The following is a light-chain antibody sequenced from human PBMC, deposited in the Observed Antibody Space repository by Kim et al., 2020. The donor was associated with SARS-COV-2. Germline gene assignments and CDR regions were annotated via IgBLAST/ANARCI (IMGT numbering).Light chain of an antibody. Sequence: QSVLTQAPSVSAAPGQKVTISCSGSSSNIGANYVSWYQQLPGTAPKLLIYDNKKRPSGVPDRFSGSTSGTSATLDIIGLQAGDEADYYCGTWDNTLSAWVFGGGTQLTVL. CDR3: GTWDNTLSAWV. J-gene: IGLJ3*02. CDR1: SSNIGANY. V-gene: IGLV1-51*01. CDR2: DNK.